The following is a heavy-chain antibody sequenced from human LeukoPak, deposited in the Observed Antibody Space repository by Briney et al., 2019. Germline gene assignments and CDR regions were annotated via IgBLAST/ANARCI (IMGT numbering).Heavy chain of an antibody. J-gene: IGHJ4*02. CDR1: GFTFSIYE. Sequence: GGSLRLSCVATGFTFSIYEMNWVRQAPGKGLEWVSYISSSGRTIYYVDSVKGRFTISRDNAKNSLYLQMKSLRGEDTAVYYCARYDSSGLDYWGQGTLVTVSS. V-gene: IGHV3-48*03. D-gene: IGHD3-22*01. CDR2: ISSSGRTI. CDR3: ARYDSSGLDY.